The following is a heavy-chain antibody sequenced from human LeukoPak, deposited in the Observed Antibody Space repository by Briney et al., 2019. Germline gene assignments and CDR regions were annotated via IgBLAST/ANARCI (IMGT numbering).Heavy chain of an antibody. CDR2: IYYSGST. V-gene: IGHV4-30-4*01. D-gene: IGHD6-13*01. CDR1: GGSISSGDYY. CDR3: ARVPGIAAAGTWEYYFDY. Sequence: SETLSLTCTVSGGSISSGDYYWRWIRQPPGKGLGLSGYIYYSGSTYYNPSLKSRVTISVDTSKNQFSLKLSSVTAADTAVYYCARVPGIAAAGTWEYYFDYWGQGTLVTVSS. J-gene: IGHJ4*02.